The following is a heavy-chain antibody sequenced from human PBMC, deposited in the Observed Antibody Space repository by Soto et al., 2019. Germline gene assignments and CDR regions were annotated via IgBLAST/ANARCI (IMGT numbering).Heavy chain of an antibody. CDR2: IIPIFGTA. CDR1: GGTFSSYA. Sequence: QVQLVQSGAEVKKPGSSVKVSCKASGGTFSSYAISWVRQAPGQGLEWMGGIIPIFGTANYAQTFQGRVTITADESTKTAYMELSSLRSEDTAVYYCARVVDTAMFKVPNGFDPWGQGTLVPVSS. J-gene: IGHJ5*02. CDR3: ARVVDTAMFKVPNGFDP. V-gene: IGHV1-69*01. D-gene: IGHD5-18*01.